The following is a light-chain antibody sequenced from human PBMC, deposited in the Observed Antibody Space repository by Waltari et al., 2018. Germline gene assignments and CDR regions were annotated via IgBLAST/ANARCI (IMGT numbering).Light chain of an antibody. J-gene: IGKJ4*01. CDR3: QQYHKWPPGG. V-gene: IGKV3-15*01. Sequence: TQSPATLSVSPGKTVTLSCRASQRVNTKLAWYQQKPGQAPRLLIFAASTRAPGIPSRFGGSGSGTEFTLTITSLQFEDVGVYFCQQYHKWPPGGFGGGTKVEIE. CDR2: AAS. CDR1: QRVNTK.